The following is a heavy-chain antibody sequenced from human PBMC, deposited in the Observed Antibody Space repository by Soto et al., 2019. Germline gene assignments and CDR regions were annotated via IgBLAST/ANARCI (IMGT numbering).Heavy chain of an antibody. D-gene: IGHD2-15*01. V-gene: IGHV3-15*01. CDR1: GLSFTSAW. J-gene: IGHJ6*02. CDR3: CTDIGIYGLDV. Sequence: EVQLVESGGGFVKPGGSLRLSCVASGLSFTSAWMTWVRQAPGKGPEWVGRIKSKTDGGTAEYAAPVKGRFTISRDDSQNTVYLQMDSRKNEDNALERYCTDIGIYGLDVWGQGTTVTVSS. CDR2: IKSKTDGGTA.